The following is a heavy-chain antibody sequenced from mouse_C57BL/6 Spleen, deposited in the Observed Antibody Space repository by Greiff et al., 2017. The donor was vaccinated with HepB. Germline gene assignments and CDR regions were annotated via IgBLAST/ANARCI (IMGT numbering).Heavy chain of an antibody. Sequence: QVHVKQSGAELVRPGASVKLSCKASGYTFTDYYINWVKQRPGQGLEWIARIYPGSGNTYYNEKFKGKATLTAEKSSSTAYMQLSSLTSEDSAVYFCARHGSSYFGYYFDYWGQGTTLTVSS. CDR2: IYPGSGNT. V-gene: IGHV1-76*01. CDR1: GYTFTDYY. D-gene: IGHD1-1*01. J-gene: IGHJ2*01. CDR3: ARHGSSYFGYYFDY.